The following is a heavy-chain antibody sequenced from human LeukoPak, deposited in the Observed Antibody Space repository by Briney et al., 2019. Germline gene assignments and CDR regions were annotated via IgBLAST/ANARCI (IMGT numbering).Heavy chain of an antibody. V-gene: IGHV4-34*01. CDR3: ARGGWEIPEGYFDS. CDR1: CDSFNGYY. Sequence: SETLSLTCAVYCDSFNGYYWSWVRQSPGKGLEWIGEINHSGTTNYNPPLKRRVTISVDTSKNQFALKLTALTAADTAFYYCARGGWEIPEGYFDSWGRGTRVTVSS. CDR2: INHSGTT. J-gene: IGHJ4*02. D-gene: IGHD6-19*01.